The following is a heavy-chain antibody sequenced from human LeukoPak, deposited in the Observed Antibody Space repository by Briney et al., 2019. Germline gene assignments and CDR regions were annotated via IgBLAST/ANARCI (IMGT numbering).Heavy chain of an antibody. CDR1: GDSISSTSYY. CDR2: IYNSGTT. V-gene: IGHV4-39*01. Sequence: KPSETLSPTCTVSGDSISSTSYYWDWIRQPPGKGLEWIGSIYNSGTTYYNPSLKSRVTISVDTSKNQFSLKVSSVTAADTAVYYCASRVYGLGSFNYWGQGTLLTVSS. CDR3: ASRVYGLGSFNY. D-gene: IGHD3-10*01. J-gene: IGHJ4*01.